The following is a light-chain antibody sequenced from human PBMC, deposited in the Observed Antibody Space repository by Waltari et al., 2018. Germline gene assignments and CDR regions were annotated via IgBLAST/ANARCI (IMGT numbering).Light chain of an antibody. CDR3: QQYNNWPT. Sequence: EVVMTQSPATLSVSPGERATLSSRATQSVYSNLAWYQHRPGQAPRLLIYGGSTRATGIPARFSGSGSGTEFTLTIISIQSEDSAVYYCQQYNNWPTFGGGTKVEIK. CDR2: GGS. V-gene: IGKV3-15*01. CDR1: QSVYSN. J-gene: IGKJ4*01.